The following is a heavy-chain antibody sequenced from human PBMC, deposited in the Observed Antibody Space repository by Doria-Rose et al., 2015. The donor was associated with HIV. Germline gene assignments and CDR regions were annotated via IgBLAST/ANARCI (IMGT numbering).Heavy chain of an antibody. J-gene: IGHJ4*02. CDR1: GVSLSSPGMG. V-gene: IGHV2-26*01. Sequence: SGPVLVRPTETLTLTCTVSGVSLSSPGMGVSWIRQPPGKALEWLANIFSDDERSYKKPLKSRLTISRGTSKSQVVLTMTDMDPVDTATYYCARIKSSRWYHKYYFDFWGQGTLVIVSA. CDR3: ARIKSSRWYHKYYFDF. CDR2: IFSDDER. D-gene: IGHD6-13*01.